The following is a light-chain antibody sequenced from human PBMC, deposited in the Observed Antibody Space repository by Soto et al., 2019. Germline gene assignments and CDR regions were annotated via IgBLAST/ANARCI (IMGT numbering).Light chain of an antibody. CDR3: QQASSFPPT. CDR2: TAS. Sequence: DIRMTQSTSSLSASVGGTVTITCRASQSISSHLNWYQQKPGKAPNLLMYTASNLQSGVPSRFSGSGSGTDFTLTISSLQPEDFATYYCQQASSFPPTFGQGTRLEI. J-gene: IGKJ5*01. CDR1: QSISSH. V-gene: IGKV1-39*01.